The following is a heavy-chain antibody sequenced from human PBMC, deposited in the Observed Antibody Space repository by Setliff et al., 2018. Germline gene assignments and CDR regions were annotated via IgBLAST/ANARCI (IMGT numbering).Heavy chain of an antibody. D-gene: IGHD1-26*01. J-gene: IGHJ5*02. CDR3: ARDNTILGATDH. Sequence: SETLSLTCAVSGGSLNSGSYYWSWIRQSNERGLEWLGRLHTSGSTTYNPALNSRVTISVDTSTNQFSLRLTSLTAADTAVYFCARDNTILGATDHWGQGTLVTVSS. CDR1: GGSLNSGSYY. V-gene: IGHV4-61*02. CDR2: LHTSGST.